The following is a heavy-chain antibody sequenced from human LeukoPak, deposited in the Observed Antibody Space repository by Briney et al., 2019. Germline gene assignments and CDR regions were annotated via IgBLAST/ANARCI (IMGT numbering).Heavy chain of an antibody. CDR1: GYTFTSYD. V-gene: IGHV1-8*01. CDR2: MNPNSGNT. D-gene: IGHD6-13*01. Sequence: GASVKVSCKASGYTFTSYDINWVRQATGQGLEWMGWMNPNSGNTGYAQKFQGRVTMTRNTSISTAYMELNSLRSEDTAVYYCARGGPERSSWWKMYNWFDPWGQGTLVTVSS. CDR3: ARGGPERSSWWKMYNWFDP. J-gene: IGHJ5*02.